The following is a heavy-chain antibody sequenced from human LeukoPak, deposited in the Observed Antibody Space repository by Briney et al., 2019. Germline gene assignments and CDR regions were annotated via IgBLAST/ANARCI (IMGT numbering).Heavy chain of an antibody. CDR1: GFTFSSYA. D-gene: IGHD6-13*01. CDR2: ISGSGGST. J-gene: IGHJ1*01. V-gene: IGHV3-23*01. CDR3: ARGSSIAAAGWSQH. Sequence: PGGSLRLSCAASGFTFSSYAMSWVRQAPGKGLEWVSAISGSGGSTYYADSVKGRFTISRDNSKNTLYLQMNSLRAEDTAVYYCARGSSIAAAGWSQHWGQGTLVTVSS.